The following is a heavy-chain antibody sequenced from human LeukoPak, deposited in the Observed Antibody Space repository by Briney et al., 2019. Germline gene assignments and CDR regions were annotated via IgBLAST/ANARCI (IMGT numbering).Heavy chain of an antibody. J-gene: IGHJ4*02. CDR2: ISSSATTI. D-gene: IGHD2-15*01. V-gene: IGHV3-48*03. CDR3: AREDCSGGSCFLDY. Sequence: WVRQAPGKGLEWVSYISSSATTIYYADFVKGRFTISRDNAKNSLYLQMNSLRAEDTAVYYCAREDCSGGSCFLDYWGQGTLVTVSS.